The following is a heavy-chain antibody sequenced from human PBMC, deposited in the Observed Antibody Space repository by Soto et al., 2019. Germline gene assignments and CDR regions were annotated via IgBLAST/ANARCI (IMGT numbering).Heavy chain of an antibody. Sequence: GASVKVSCKASGYTFTGYYMHWVRQAPGQGLEWMGWINPNSGGTNYAQKFQGWVTMTRDTSISTAYMELSRLRSDDTAVYYCAREGHPPYGDYYYYYMDVWGKGTTVTVSS. D-gene: IGHD4-17*01. CDR1: GYTFTGYY. V-gene: IGHV1-2*04. CDR3: AREGHPPYGDYYYYYMDV. J-gene: IGHJ6*03. CDR2: INPNSGGT.